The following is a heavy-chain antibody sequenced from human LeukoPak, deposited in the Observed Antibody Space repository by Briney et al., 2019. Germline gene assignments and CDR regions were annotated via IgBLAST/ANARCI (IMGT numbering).Heavy chain of an antibody. J-gene: IGHJ3*02. D-gene: IGHD3-10*01. CDR1: GFTFSSYG. V-gene: IGHV3-30*03. CDR2: ISYDGSNK. Sequence: GGSLRLSCAASGFTFSSYGMHWVRQAPGKGLEWVAVISYDGSNKYYADSAKGRFTISRDNSKNTLYLQMNSLRAEDTAVYYCATTGPRMVRKWIGDAFDIWGQGTMVTVSS. CDR3: ATTGPRMVRKWIGDAFDI.